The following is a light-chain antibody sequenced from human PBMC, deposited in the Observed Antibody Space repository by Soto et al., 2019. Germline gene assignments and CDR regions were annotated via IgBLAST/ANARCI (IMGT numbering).Light chain of an antibody. CDR3: QQSNSITWT. CDR2: AAS. CDR1: QDISTY. V-gene: IGKV1-39*01. Sequence: DIQMTQSPSSLSASVGDRVTITCQASQDISTYLNWYQQKPGKAPKVLIYAASSLQSGVPSRFSGSGSETDFTLTISSLQPEDFATYSCQQSNSITWTFGQGTKVDIK. J-gene: IGKJ1*01.